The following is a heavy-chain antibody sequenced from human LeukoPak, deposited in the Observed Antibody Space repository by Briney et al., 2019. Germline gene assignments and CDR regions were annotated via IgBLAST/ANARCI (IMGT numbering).Heavy chain of an antibody. V-gene: IGHV3-48*01. Sequence: GGSLRLSCAASGFPFSSYSMNWVRQAPGKGPEWVSYISASGSNIYYLDSVKGRFTVSRDNAMNSLFLQMDRPRAEDTAVYYCVRVKGTYFDFWGQGALVTVSS. CDR2: ISASGSNI. CDR3: VRVKGTYFDF. CDR1: GFPFSSYS. D-gene: IGHD1-1*01. J-gene: IGHJ4*02.